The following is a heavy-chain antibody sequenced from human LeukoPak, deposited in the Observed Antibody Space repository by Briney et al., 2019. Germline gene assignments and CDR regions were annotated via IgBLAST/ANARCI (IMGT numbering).Heavy chain of an antibody. CDR3: ARHAKISGYDFDRASDYNWFDP. V-gene: IGHV4-39*01. CDR1: GGSIRSSTYY. J-gene: IGHJ5*02. D-gene: IGHD5-12*01. Sequence: PSETLSLTCTVSGGSIRSSTYYWGWIRQPPGKGLEWIGSIFYSGSTYYNPSLKSRVTISVDTSKNQFSVKLNSVTAADTAVYYCARHAKISGYDFDRASDYNWFDPWGQGTLVTVSS. CDR2: IFYSGST.